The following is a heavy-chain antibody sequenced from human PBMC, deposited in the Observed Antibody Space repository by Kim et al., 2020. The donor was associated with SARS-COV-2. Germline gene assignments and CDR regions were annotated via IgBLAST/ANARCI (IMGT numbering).Heavy chain of an antibody. J-gene: IGHJ2*01. CDR2: TTTHSGET. Sequence: ASVKVSCKASDGTFTSDAITWVRQAPGRGLEWMGWTTTHSGETKYARNFRGRVTMTTDTSTSTAYMELRSLKPDDTAVYYCVRASLSWAWYFDLWGRGTLVTVSS. CDR3: VRASLSWAWYFDL. V-gene: IGHV1-18*01. D-gene: IGHD2-15*01. CDR1: DGTFTSDA.